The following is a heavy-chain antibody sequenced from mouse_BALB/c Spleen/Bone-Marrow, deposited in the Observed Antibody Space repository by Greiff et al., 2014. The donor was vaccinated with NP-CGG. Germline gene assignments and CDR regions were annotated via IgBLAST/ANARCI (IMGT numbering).Heavy chain of an antibody. CDR2: IDPGSGST. CDR1: GYTFTSYW. CDR3: AYYRYDVNY. D-gene: IGHD2-14*01. J-gene: IGHJ2*01. Sequence: DLVKPGASVKLSCKASGYTFTSYWINWIKQRPGQGLEWIGRIDPGSGSTYYNEMFKGKAILTVDTSSSTAYIQLSSLSSEDSAVYFCAYYRYDVNYWGQGTTLTVSS. V-gene: IGHV1S41*01.